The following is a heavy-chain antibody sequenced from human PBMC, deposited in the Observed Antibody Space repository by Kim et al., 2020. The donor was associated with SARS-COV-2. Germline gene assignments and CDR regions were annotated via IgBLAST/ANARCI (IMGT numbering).Heavy chain of an antibody. CDR3: ARGHPSGYGSGYYRPFDY. CDR2: INHSGST. Sequence: SETLSLTCAVYGGSFSGYYWSWIRQPPGKGLEWIGEINHSGSTNYNPSLKSRVTISVDTSKNQFSLKLSSVTAADTAVYYCARGHPSGYGSGYYRPFDYWGQGTLVTVSS. CDR1: GGSFSGYY. J-gene: IGHJ4*02. V-gene: IGHV4-34*01. D-gene: IGHD3-22*01.